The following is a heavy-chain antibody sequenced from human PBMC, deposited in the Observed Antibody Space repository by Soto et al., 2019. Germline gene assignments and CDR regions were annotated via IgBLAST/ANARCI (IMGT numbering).Heavy chain of an antibody. J-gene: IGHJ6*02. CDR3: AADRLTPLLSLYYYGMDV. V-gene: IGHV1-58*01. CDR2: IVVGSGNT. Sequence: SVKVSCKASGFTFTSSAVQWVRQARGQRLEWIGWIVVGSGNTNYAQKFQERVTITRDMSTSTAYMELSSLRSEDTAVYYCAADRLTPLLSLYYYGMDVWGQGTTVTVSS. D-gene: IGHD1-26*01. CDR1: GFTFTSSA.